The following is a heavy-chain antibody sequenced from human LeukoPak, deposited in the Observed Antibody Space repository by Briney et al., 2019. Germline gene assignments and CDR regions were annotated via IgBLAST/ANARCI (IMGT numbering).Heavy chain of an antibody. CDR2: IYYSGST. Sequence: SETLSLTCTVSGGSISSYYWSWIRQPPGKGLEWIGYIYYSGSTNYNPSLKSRVTISVDTSKNQFSLKLSSVTAADTAVYYCARGLVPAAILPGDRRYYYYYGMDVWGQGTTVTVSS. CDR1: GGSISSYY. CDR3: ARGLVPAAILPGDRRYYYYYGMDV. D-gene: IGHD2-2*02. J-gene: IGHJ6*02. V-gene: IGHV4-59*08.